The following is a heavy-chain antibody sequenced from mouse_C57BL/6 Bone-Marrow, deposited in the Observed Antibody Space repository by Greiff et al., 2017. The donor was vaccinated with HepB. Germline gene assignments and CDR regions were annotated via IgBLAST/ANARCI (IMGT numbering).Heavy chain of an antibody. D-gene: IGHD1-1*01. CDR3: TSTTVVAPGAW. J-gene: IGHJ3*02. V-gene: IGHV1-15*01. CDR2: IDPETGGT. CDR1: GYTFTDYE. Sequence: QVQLQQSGAELVRPGASVTLSCKASGYTFTDYEMHWVKQTPVHGLEWIGAIDPETGGTAYNQKFKGKAILTADKSSSTAYMELRSLTSEDSAVYYCTSTTVVAPGAWWGQGTLVTVSA.